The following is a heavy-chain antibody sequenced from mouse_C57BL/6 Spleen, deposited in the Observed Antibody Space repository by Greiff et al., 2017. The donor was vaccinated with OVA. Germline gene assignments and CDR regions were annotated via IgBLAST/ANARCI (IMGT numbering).Heavy chain of an antibody. J-gene: IGHJ3*01. CDR2: INPNNGGT. CDR3: ATGADYDGSWFAY. V-gene: IGHV1-26*01. D-gene: IGHD2-4*01. CDR1: GYTFTDYY. Sequence: EVQLQQSGPELVKPGASVKISCKASGYTFTDYYMNWVKQSHGKSLEWIGDINPNNGGTSYNQKFKGKATLTVDKSSSTAYMELRSLTSEDAAVYYCATGADYDGSWFAYGGQGTLVTVSA.